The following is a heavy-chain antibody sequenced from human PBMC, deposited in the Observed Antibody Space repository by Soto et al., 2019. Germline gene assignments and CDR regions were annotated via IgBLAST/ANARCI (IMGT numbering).Heavy chain of an antibody. CDR3: ARVYYESRGPTKYRAFDF. J-gene: IGHJ3*01. CDR1: GFTFSDYS. V-gene: IGHV3-7*01. D-gene: IGHD3-22*01. Sequence: EVQLVESGGGLVQPGGSLRLSCAASGFTFSDYSMSWVRQSPGKGLEGVANIKQDGGEEDYVDSVKGRLTISRDNAKNSLYLQMNSLRAEDTALYYCARVYYESRGPTKYRAFDFWGQGTMVTVSS. CDR2: IKQDGGEE.